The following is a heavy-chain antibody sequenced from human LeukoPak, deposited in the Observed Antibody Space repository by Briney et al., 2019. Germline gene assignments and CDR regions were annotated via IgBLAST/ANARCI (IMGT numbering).Heavy chain of an antibody. CDR1: GGSISGYY. Sequence: PSETLSLTCTVSGGSISGYYWSWIRQPPGKGLEWIGEINHSGSTNYNPSLRSRVTISVDTSKNQVSLKLSSVTAADTAVYYWARHAVVGATTDYFDYWGQGTLVTVSS. J-gene: IGHJ4*02. D-gene: IGHD1-26*01. CDR2: INHSGST. CDR3: ARHAVVGATTDYFDY. V-gene: IGHV4-34*01.